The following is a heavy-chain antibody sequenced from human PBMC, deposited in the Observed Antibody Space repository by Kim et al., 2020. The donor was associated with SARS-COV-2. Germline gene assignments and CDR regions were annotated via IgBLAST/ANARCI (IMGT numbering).Heavy chain of an antibody. Sequence: GGSLRLSCAASGFTFSDYAMSWVRQVPGKGLEWVSSISASAGSTYYADSVMGQLTISRDNSKNMLYLQMSSLRAEDTAIYYCAKCIYYGEGYFDFWGKGT. CDR1: GFTFSDYA. J-gene: IGHJ4*02. CDR2: ISASAGST. V-gene: IGHV3-23*01. CDR3: AKCIYYGEGYFDF. D-gene: IGHD3-22*01.